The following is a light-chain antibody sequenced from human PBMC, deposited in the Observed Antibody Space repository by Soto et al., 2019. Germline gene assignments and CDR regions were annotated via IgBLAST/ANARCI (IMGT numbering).Light chain of an antibody. V-gene: IGKV3-20*01. J-gene: IGKJ2*01. CDR3: QQYCSSPPYT. Sequence: EIVLTQSPGTLSLSPGERATRSCRASQSVSSSYLAWYQQKPGQATRLLIYGASSRATGIPDRFSGSGSVTDFTLTISRLEPEDFAVYYCQQYCSSPPYTFGQGTKLEIK. CDR2: GAS. CDR1: QSVSSSY.